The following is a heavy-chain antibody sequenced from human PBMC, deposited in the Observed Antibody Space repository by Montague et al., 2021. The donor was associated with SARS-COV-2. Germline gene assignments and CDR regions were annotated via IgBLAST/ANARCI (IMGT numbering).Heavy chain of an antibody. CDR3: AREDRWNWFDP. CDR2: IYYRGST. CDR1: GGSINSDN. J-gene: IGHJ5*02. D-gene: IGHD5-24*01. V-gene: IGHV4-59*01. Sequence: SETLSLTCTVSGGSINSDNWSWMLQPPGKGLVGRGYIYYRGSTNYNPSLKSRVTISLDHSKNQLSPILISVTAADTAVYYCAREDRWNWFDPWGQGILVTVSS.